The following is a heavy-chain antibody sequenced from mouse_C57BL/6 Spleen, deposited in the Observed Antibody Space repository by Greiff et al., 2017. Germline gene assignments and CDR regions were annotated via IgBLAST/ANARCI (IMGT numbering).Heavy chain of an antibody. J-gene: IGHJ4*01. Sequence: EVQLVESGGGLVQPGGSLSLSCAASGFTFTDYCMSWVRQPPGKALEWLGFIRNKANGYTTEYSASVKGRFTISRDNSQSILYLQMNALRAEDSATYYCAIGPGAMDDWGQGTSVTVAS. V-gene: IGHV7-3*01. CDR3: AIGPGAMDD. CDR2: IRNKANGYTT. CDR1: GFTFTDYC.